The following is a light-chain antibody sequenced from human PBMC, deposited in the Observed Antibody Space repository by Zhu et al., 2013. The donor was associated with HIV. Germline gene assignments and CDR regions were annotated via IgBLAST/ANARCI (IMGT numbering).Light chain of an antibody. V-gene: IGKV3-15*01. CDR2: GAS. Sequence: EVVMTQFPGSLSVSPGERATLSCRASQRISSDLAWYQQNPGQAPRLLIYGASTRATGIPARFTGSGSGPEFTLSISSLQSEDFAIYYCQQYNKWPLTFGGGTTVEI. CDR3: QQYNKWPLT. J-gene: IGKJ4*01. CDR1: QRISSD.